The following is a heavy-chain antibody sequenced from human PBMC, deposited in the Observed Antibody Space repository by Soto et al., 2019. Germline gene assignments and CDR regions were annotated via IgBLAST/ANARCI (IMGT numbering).Heavy chain of an antibody. CDR1: GGTVVNVGYY. J-gene: IGHJ5*02. D-gene: IGHD1-26*01. V-gene: IGHV4-61*08. Sequence: PSYSPSLSSTACGGTVVNVGYYWSWIRQPPGKGLEWIGYIYYSGSTNYNPSLKSRVTISVDTSKNQFSLKLSSVTAADTAVYYCAREPVGATTGGNWFDPWGQGTLVTVSS. CDR3: AREPVGATTGGNWFDP. CDR2: IYYSGST.